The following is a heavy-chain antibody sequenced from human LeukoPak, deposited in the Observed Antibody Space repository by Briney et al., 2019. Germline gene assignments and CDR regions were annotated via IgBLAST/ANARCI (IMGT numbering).Heavy chain of an antibody. CDR2: IFYSGSST. CDR1: GGSMSGFF. D-gene: IGHD3-10*01. Sequence: PSETLSLTCTVSGGSMSGFFWTWIRQPPGKELEWIGSIFYSGSSTNYNPSLKSRVTISVDTSKSQFSLKLNSATAADTAVYYCARTSRHYYGSGSNLTPWPAGMDVWGQGTTVTVSS. V-gene: IGHV4-59*01. J-gene: IGHJ6*02. CDR3: ARTSRHYYGSGSNLTPWPAGMDV.